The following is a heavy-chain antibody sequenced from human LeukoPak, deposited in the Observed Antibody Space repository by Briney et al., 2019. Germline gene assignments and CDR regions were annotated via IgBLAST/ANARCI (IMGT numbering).Heavy chain of an antibody. D-gene: IGHD1-26*01. Sequence: GESLKISCKGSGYSFTSYWIGWVRQMPGKGLEWMGIIYPGDSDTRYSPSFQGQATISADKSISTAYLQWSSLKASDTAMYYRARPGGSGSYWAPADYWGQGTLVTVSS. V-gene: IGHV5-51*01. J-gene: IGHJ4*02. CDR2: IYPGDSDT. CDR3: ARPGGSGSYWAPADY. CDR1: GYSFTSYW.